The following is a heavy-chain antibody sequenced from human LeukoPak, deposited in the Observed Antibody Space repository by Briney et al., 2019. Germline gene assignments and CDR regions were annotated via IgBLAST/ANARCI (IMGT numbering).Heavy chain of an antibody. CDR1: GFTFSSYG. D-gene: IGHD1-26*01. V-gene: IGHV3-30*02. J-gene: IGHJ4*02. CDR2: IRYDGSNK. Sequence: GGSLRLSCAASGFTFSSYGMHWVRQAPGKGLEWVAFIRYDGSNKYYADSVKGRFTISRDNSKNTLHLQMNSLRAEDTAVYYCVRDGPWERVDFDYWGQGTLVTVSS. CDR3: VRDGPWERVDFDY.